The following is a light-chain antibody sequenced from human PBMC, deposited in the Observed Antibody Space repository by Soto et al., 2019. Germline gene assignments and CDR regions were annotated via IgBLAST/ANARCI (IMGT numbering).Light chain of an antibody. Sequence: EAVMTQSPGTLSVSPGESATLSCRASQSVTTKVAWYQQKPGQAPRLLIYGASTRATGLPARFSGRGSGTEFTLSISNLQSEEFAVYYCQQYNNWYSFGQGTKLEIK. CDR3: QQYNNWYS. V-gene: IGKV3-15*01. CDR1: QSVTTK. CDR2: GAS. J-gene: IGKJ2*03.